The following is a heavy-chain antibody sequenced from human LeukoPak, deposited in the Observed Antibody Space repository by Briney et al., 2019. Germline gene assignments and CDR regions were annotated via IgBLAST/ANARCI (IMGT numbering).Heavy chain of an antibody. V-gene: IGHV3-21*01. CDR2: ISSSSDYI. Sequence: GGSLRLSCGGSGFTFSGYGMSWVRPAPGKGLEWVSSISSSSDYIHYADSVKGRLTTSRDNAKNSVYLQMNSLRAEDTAVYYCARENYYDGSGYYTYYHYMDVWGKGTTVTVSS. D-gene: IGHD3-22*01. J-gene: IGHJ6*03. CDR3: ARENYYDGSGYYTYYHYMDV. CDR1: GFTFSGYG.